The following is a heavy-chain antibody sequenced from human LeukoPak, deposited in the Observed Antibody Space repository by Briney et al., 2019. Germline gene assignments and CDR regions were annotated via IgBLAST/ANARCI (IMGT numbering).Heavy chain of an antibody. V-gene: IGHV3-30-3*01. CDR3: ARGLPTVVTLTPPPR. Sequence: PGGSLRLSYAASGFTFSSYAMHWVRQAPGKGLEWVAVISYDGSNKYYADSVKGRFTISRDNSKNTLYLQLNSLGAEDTAVFYCARGLPTVVTLTPPPRWGQGTLVTVSS. CDR2: ISYDGSNK. D-gene: IGHD4-23*01. J-gene: IGHJ4*02. CDR1: GFTFSSYA.